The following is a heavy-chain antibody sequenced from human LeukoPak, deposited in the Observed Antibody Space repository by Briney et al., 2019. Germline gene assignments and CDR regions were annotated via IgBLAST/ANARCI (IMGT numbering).Heavy chain of an antibody. CDR3: ARHVYGGPQVPAAGEGWFDP. Sequence: SETLSLTCTVSGGSISSYYWSWIRQPPGKGLEWIGYIYYSGSTNYNPSLKSRVTISVDTSKNQFSLKLSSVTAADTAVYYCARHVYGGPQVPAAGEGWFDPWGQGTLVTVSS. CDR1: GGSISSYY. J-gene: IGHJ5*02. V-gene: IGHV4-59*08. CDR2: IYYSGST. D-gene: IGHD2-2*01.